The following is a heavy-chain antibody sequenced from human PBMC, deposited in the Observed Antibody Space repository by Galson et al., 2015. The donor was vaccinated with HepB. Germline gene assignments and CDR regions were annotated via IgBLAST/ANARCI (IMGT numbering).Heavy chain of an antibody. CDR2: IYSGGST. CDR1: GFTVSSNY. V-gene: IGHV3-53*01. D-gene: IGHD4-23*01. Sequence: SLRLSCAASGFTVSSNYMSWVRQAPGKGLEWVSVIYSGGSTYYADSVKGRFTISRDSSKNTLYLQMNSLRAEDTAVYYCARGSTVVTPGVDYWGQGTLVTVSS. CDR3: ARGSTVVTPGVDY. J-gene: IGHJ4*02.